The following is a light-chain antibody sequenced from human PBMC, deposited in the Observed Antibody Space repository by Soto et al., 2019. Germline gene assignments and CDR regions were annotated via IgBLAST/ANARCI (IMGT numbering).Light chain of an antibody. J-gene: IGLJ3*02. CDR2: NNN. Sequence: QSVLTQPPSASGTPGQRVTIACSGSSSNIGSTTVKWYQQLPGTAPKLLIYNNNQRPSGVPDRFSGSKSGTSASLAISGLQAEDDADYYCAAWDDSLNGVVFGGGTKVTVL. CDR3: AAWDDSLNGVV. CDR1: SSNIGSTT. V-gene: IGLV1-44*01.